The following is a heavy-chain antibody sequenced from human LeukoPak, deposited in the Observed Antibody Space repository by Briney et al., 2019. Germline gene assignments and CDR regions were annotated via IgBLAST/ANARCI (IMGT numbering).Heavy chain of an antibody. D-gene: IGHD1-14*01. Sequence: PSETLSLTCTVSGYSISSGYYWSWIRQPPGKGLEWIGYISYSGSTNYNPSLKSRVTISVDTSKNQFSLKLSSVTAADTAVYYCARASEDYYYYYMDVWGKGTTVTISS. CDR3: ARASEDYYYYYMDV. J-gene: IGHJ6*03. V-gene: IGHV4-61*01. CDR1: GYSISSGYY. CDR2: ISYSGST.